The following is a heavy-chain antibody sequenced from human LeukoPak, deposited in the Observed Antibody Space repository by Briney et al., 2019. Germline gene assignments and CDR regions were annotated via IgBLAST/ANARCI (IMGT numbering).Heavy chain of an antibody. D-gene: IGHD3-10*01. CDR3: ARYAWYYYGSGSLAPPDY. J-gene: IGHJ4*02. CDR1: GYSFTSYW. V-gene: IGHV5-51*01. CDR2: IYPGDSDT. Sequence: GESLKISCKGPGYSFTSYWIGWVRQMPGKGLEWMGIIYPGDSDTRYSPSFQGQVTISADKSISTAYLQWSSLKASDTAMYYCARYAWYYYGSGSLAPPDYWGQGTLVTVSS.